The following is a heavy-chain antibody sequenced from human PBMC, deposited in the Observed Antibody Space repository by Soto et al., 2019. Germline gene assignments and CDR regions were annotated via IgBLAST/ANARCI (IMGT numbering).Heavy chain of an antibody. V-gene: IGHV4-59*01. J-gene: IGHJ4*02. CDR3: ARGVGSSPPRY. CDR1: GGCISVYY. D-gene: IGHD3-9*01. Sequence: SETLSLTCAMSGGCISVYYWSWIRQSPRQGLEWIGYVYDNGRPYYSPSLKSRVTISADTSKNQISLKLTSATAADTAVYYCARGVGSSPPRYWGRGTLVTVSS. CDR2: VYDNGRP.